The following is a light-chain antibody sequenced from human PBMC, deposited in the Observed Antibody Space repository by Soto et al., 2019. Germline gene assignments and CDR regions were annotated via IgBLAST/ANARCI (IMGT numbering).Light chain of an antibody. CDR2: GAS. V-gene: IGKV3-20*01. CDR1: QSGSSY. CDR3: QQYGSSRT. Sequence: DIVLTQAPGTLSLSPGERATLSCRASQSGSSYLSWYQQKRGQAPRLLIYGASSRATGIPDRFSGSGSGTDFTLTISRLEPEDFEVYYFQQYGSSRTFGQGTKVEIK. J-gene: IGKJ1*01.